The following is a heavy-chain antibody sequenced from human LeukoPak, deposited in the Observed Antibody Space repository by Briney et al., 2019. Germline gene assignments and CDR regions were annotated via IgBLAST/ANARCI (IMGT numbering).Heavy chain of an antibody. CDR3: ARTSPTSHFDF. V-gene: IGHV3-74*01. J-gene: IGHJ4*02. Sequence: PGGSLRLSCVASGFTFTTYWMHWVRQAPGKGLVWVSRINGDGSNSNYADSVKGRFTISRDNARNTLYLQMNGLRAEDTAVYYCARTSPTSHFDFWGQGTLVTVSS. D-gene: IGHD3-16*01. CDR1: GFTFTTYW. CDR2: INGDGSNS.